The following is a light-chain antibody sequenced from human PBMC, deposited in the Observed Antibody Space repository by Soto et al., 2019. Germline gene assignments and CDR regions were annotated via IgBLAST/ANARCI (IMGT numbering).Light chain of an antibody. CDR3: CSYAGSYTYV. J-gene: IGLJ1*01. CDR1: SGDVGGYNY. CDR2: EVS. Sequence: QSALTQPPSVSGSPGQSVTISCSGTSGDVGGYNYVSWYQQHPGTAPKLVIYEVSERPSAVPDRFSGSKSGNTASLTVSGLQADDEADYYCCSYAGSYTYVFGTGTKLTVL. V-gene: IGLV2-8*01.